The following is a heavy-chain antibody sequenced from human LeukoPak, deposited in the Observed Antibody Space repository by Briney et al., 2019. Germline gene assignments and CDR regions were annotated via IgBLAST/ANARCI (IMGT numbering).Heavy chain of an antibody. V-gene: IGHV3-9*01. Sequence: TGGSLRLSCAASGFTFDDYAMHWVRRAPGKGLEWVSGISWNSGSIGYADSVKGRFTISRDNAKNSLYLQMNSLRAEDTALYYCAKDIRRDGYNPTFDYWGQGTLVTVSS. CDR1: GFTFDDYA. CDR2: ISWNSGSI. J-gene: IGHJ4*02. D-gene: IGHD5-24*01. CDR3: AKDIRRDGYNPTFDY.